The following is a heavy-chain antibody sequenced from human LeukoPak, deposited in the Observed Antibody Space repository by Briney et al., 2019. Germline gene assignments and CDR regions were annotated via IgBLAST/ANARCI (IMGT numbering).Heavy chain of an antibody. CDR1: GGSISSSSYY. D-gene: IGHD6-19*01. V-gene: IGHV4-39*07. Sequence: SETLSLTCTVSGGSISSSSYYWGWIRQPPGKGLEWIGSMYSSGSTYYNPSLKSRVTISVDTSKNQFSLKLSSVTAADTAVYYCARENYSSGWYHYYYYMDVWGKGTTVTVSS. CDR2: MYSSGST. J-gene: IGHJ6*03. CDR3: ARENYSSGWYHYYYYMDV.